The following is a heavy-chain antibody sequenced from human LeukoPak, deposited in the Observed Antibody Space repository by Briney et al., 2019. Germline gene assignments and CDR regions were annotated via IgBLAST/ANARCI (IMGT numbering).Heavy chain of an antibody. CDR1: GFPFKVYN. Sequence: GGSLRLSRAASGFPFKVYNKNWVRQARGRGLEGGSYITDSGNTIHYADSVTGRSTISRDNAKNSLYLQMNSLRAEDSAVYYCARSVGFTGGGMDVWGRGTTVTVSS. D-gene: IGHD2-8*02. J-gene: IGHJ6*02. V-gene: IGHV3-11*01. CDR3: ARSVGFTGGGMDV. CDR2: ITDSGNTI.